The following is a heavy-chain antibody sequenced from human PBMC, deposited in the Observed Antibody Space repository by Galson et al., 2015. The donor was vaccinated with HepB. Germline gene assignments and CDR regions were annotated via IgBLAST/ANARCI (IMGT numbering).Heavy chain of an antibody. CDR1: RFTFSGSA. CDR2: IRSKANSYAT. J-gene: IGHJ3*02. CDR3: TSSYTDYGDYDDAFDI. V-gene: IGHV3-73*01. Sequence: SLRLSCAASRFTFSGSAMHWVRQASGKGLEWVGRIRSKANSYATAYAASVKGRFTISRDDSKNTAYLQMNSLKTEDTAVYYCTSSYTDYGDYDDAFDIWGQGTMVTVSS. D-gene: IGHD4-17*01.